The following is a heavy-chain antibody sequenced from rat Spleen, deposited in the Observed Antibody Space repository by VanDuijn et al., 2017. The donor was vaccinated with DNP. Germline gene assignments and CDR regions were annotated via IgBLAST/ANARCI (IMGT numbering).Heavy chain of an antibody. J-gene: IGHJ2*01. V-gene: IGHV3-1*01. CDR1: GFNFNDY. D-gene: IGHD4-6*01. CDR2: ISYSGST. CDR3: ARSWAYYFDY. Sequence: EVKLVESGGGLVQPGRSLKLSCAASGFNFNDYWGWIRKFPGNKMEWIGHISYSGSTSYNPSLKSRISITRDKPKNQFFLQLNSVTTEDTATYYCARSWAYYFDYWGQGVMVTVPS.